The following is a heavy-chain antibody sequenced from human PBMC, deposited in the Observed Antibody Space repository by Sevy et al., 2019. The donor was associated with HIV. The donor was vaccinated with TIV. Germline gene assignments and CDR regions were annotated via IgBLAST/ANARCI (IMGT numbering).Heavy chain of an antibody. V-gene: IGHV3-23*01. Sequence: GGSLRLSCAASGFTFSSYVMSWVRQAPGKGLEWVSAISGSGVTTYYADSVKGRFTISRDNSKNTLYLQMNSLTAEDTAVYYCAKAGVRVGGTFDLFYFDYWGQGTLVTVSS. CDR1: GFTFSSYV. CDR3: AKAGVRVGGTFDLFYFDY. CDR2: ISGSGVTT. D-gene: IGHD6-19*01. J-gene: IGHJ4*02.